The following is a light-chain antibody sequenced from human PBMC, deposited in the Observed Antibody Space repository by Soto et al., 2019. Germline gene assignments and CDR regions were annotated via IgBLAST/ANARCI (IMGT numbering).Light chain of an antibody. V-gene: IGKV1-39*01. CDR3: QQSYSRT. CDR1: QSIINY. J-gene: IGKJ1*01. Sequence: DIQLTQSPSSLSASVGYRVSISCRASQSIINYLNWYQQKPGKAPKVLIFAASRLQSGVPSRFSGSGSGTDFTLTISSLQPEDFATYYCQQSYSRTFGQGTKVDIK. CDR2: AAS.